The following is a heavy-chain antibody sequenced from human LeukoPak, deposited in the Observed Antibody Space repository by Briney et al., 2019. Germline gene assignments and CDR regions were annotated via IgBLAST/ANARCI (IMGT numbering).Heavy chain of an antibody. D-gene: IGHD3-9*01. CDR3: ARDHDWAFDL. J-gene: IGHJ4*02. CDR1: GFPFGSYV. Sequence: GGSLRLSCEGSGFPFGSYVMSWVRQAPGKGLEWIAYINHNAEMTFYPDFVKGRFTISRDNPKKSLYLQMNALRYEDTAIYYCARDHDWAFDLWGQGTLVTVSS. V-gene: IGHV3-48*02. CDR2: INHNAEMT.